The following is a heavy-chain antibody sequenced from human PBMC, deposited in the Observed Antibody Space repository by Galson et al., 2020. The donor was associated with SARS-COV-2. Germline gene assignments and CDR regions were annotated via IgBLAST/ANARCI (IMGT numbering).Heavy chain of an antibody. CDR1: GYTLTELY. J-gene: IGHJ4*02. V-gene: IGHV1-24*01. Sequence: ASVKVSCKVSGYTLTELYMHWVRQAPGKGLEWMGGFDPEDGETTYAQKFQGRVTMTEDTSTDTAYMELSSLGSEDTAVYYCATVVGYYDILTGYEFYFDYWGQGTLVTVSS. D-gene: IGHD3-9*01. CDR3: ATVVGYYDILTGYEFYFDY. CDR2: FDPEDGET.